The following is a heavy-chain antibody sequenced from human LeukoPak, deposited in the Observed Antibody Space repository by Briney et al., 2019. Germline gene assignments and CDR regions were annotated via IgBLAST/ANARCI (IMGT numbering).Heavy chain of an antibody. CDR2: IYHSGST. D-gene: IGHD6-19*01. V-gene: IGHV4-34*01. J-gene: IGHJ4*02. CDR3: ARVVRWMYSSGWVDY. CDR1: GGSLNGHY. Sequence: SETLSPTCAVYGGSLNGHYWSWIRQSPGKGLEWIGYIYHSGSTYYNPSLKSRVTISVDTSKNQFSLKLSSVTAADTAVYYCARVVRWMYSSGWVDYWGQGTLVTVSS.